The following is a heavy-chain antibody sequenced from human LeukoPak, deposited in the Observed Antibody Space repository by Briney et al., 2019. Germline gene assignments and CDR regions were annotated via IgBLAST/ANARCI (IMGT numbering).Heavy chain of an antibody. CDR3: VRGAGWVADY. CDR1: GFTFSIYC. V-gene: IGHV3-7*04. D-gene: IGHD2-15*01. CDR2: IKQGASDK. Sequence: PGGSLRLSCAASGFTFSIYCMTWVRQAPGKGLEWVATIKQGASDKLYVDSVKGRFTISRDNAKNSLYLQMHSLRAEDTAVYYCVRGAGWVADYGGEGTLLTVPS. J-gene: IGHJ4*02.